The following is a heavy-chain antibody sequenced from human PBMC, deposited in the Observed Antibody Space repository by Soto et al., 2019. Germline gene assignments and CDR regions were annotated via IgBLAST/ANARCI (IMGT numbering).Heavy chain of an antibody. D-gene: IGHD6-13*01. J-gene: IGHJ4*02. Sequence: QVQLVESGGGVVQPGRSLRLSCAASGFTFSGYGMHWVRQAPGTGLEWVAVISYDGSHEYYADSVKGRFTISRDNSKNTLYLQMNSLSPGDTALYYCAKDHRSMATAGTFDYWGQGTLVTVSS. CDR3: AKDHRSMATAGTFDY. CDR2: ISYDGSHE. V-gene: IGHV3-30*18. CDR1: GFTFSGYG.